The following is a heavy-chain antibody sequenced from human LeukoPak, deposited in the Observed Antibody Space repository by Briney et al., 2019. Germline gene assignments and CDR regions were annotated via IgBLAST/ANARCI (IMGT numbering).Heavy chain of an antibody. Sequence: GESLKISCKGSGYSFTSYWIGWVRQMPGKGLEWMGIIYPGDSDTRYSPSFQGQVTISADKSISTAYLQRSSLKASDTAMYYCARPPGDYDILTGSDAFDIWRQGTMVTVSS. J-gene: IGHJ3*02. V-gene: IGHV5-51*01. CDR3: ARPPGDYDILTGSDAFDI. CDR2: IYPGDSDT. D-gene: IGHD3-9*01. CDR1: GYSFTSYW.